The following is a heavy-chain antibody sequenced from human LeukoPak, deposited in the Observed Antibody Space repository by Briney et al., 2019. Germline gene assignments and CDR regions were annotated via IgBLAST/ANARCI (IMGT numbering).Heavy chain of an antibody. CDR1: GFTFSSYA. CDR2: ISGSGGST. D-gene: IGHD3-22*01. J-gene: IGHJ4*02. V-gene: IGHV3-23*01. CDR3: AKELYYYDSSGYYWDY. Sequence: GGSLRLSCAASGFTFSSYAMSWVRQAPGKGLEWVSAISGSGGSTYYADSVKGRFTISRDNSKNTLYLQMNSLRAEDTAVYYCAKELYYYDSSGYYWDYWGQGTLVTVSS.